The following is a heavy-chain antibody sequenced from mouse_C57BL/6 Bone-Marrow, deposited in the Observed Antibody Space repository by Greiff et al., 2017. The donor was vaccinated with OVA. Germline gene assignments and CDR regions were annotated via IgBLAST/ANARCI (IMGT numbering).Heavy chain of an antibody. Sequence: QVQLQQPGAELVKPGASVKMSCKASGYTFTSYWITWVKQRPGQGLEWIGDIYPGSGSTNYNEKFKSKATLTVDTSSSTAYMQLSSLTSEDSAVYYGAGEGPYYGSTCWYFDVWGTGTTVTVSS. V-gene: IGHV1-55*01. CDR1: GYTFTSYW. CDR3: AGEGPYYGSTCWYFDV. J-gene: IGHJ1*03. CDR2: IYPGSGST. D-gene: IGHD1-1*01.